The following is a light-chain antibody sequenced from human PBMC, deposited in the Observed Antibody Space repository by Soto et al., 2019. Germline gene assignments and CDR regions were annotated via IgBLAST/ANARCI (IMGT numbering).Light chain of an antibody. J-gene: IGLJ2*01. CDR1: SSDVGGYNY. Sequence: QSVLTQPASVSESPGQSITISCTGTSSDVGGYNYVSWYQQHPGKAPKLMIYDVSNRPSGVSNRFSGSKSGNTASLTISGLQAEDEADYYCSSYTSSRTLFGGGTKVTVL. CDR2: DVS. CDR3: SSYTSSRTL. V-gene: IGLV2-14*01.